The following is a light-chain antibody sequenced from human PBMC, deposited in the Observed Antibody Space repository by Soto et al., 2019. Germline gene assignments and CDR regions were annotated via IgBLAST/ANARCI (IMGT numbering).Light chain of an antibody. Sequence: EVVMTQSPATLSVSPGERATLSCRASQSVTSNYLAWYQQKPGQAPRHLIYGVSSRATGVPDRFSGSGSGTYFTLTISRLEPEAFAVYYCQQYTDWPLTFGQGTKVEV. CDR2: GVS. CDR1: QSVTSNY. J-gene: IGKJ1*01. CDR3: QQYTDWPLT. V-gene: IGKV3-20*01.